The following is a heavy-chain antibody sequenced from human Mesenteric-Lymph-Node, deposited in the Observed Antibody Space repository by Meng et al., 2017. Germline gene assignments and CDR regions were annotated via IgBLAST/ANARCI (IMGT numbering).Heavy chain of an antibody. CDR3: ARVGQWLPIDY. CDR2: IYYSGST. V-gene: IGHV4-4*02. Sequence: QVQLQGSGPGLVKPSGTLSLTCGVSGVSISSNIRWTWVRQPPGKGLEWIGYIYYSGSTYYNPSLKSLVTISVDKSKNQFSLNLSSVTAADTAVYYCARVGQWLPIDYWGQGTLVTVSS. J-gene: IGHJ4*02. CDR1: GVSISSNIR. D-gene: IGHD6-19*01.